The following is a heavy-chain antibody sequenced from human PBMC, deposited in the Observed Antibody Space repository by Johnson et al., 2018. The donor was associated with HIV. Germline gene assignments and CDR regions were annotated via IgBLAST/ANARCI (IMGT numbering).Heavy chain of an antibody. CDR3: ARDPFGALDGDAFDI. J-gene: IGHJ3*02. D-gene: IGHD3-10*01. Sequence: EMQLVESGGGLVQPGGSLRLSCAASGFTFSMYAMHWVRQAPGKGLEYVSAISSNGGSTYYANSVKDRFTISRDNSKNTLYLQMNSLRAEDTAVYYCARDPFGALDGDAFDIWGQGTMVTVSS. V-gene: IGHV3-64*01. CDR1: GFTFSMYA. CDR2: ISSNGGST.